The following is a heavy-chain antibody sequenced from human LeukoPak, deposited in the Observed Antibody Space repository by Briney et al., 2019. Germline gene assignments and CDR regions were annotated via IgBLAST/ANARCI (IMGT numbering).Heavy chain of an antibody. V-gene: IGHV3-23*01. D-gene: IGHD2-15*01. Sequence: GGSLRLSCAASGFTFSSYAMSWVRQAPGKGLEWVSAISGSGGSTYYADSVKGRFTISRDNSKNTLYLQMNSLRAEDTAVYYCARELGYCSGASCYFKYYGMDVWGQGTTVTVFS. CDR3: ARELGYCSGASCYFKYYGMDV. J-gene: IGHJ6*02. CDR2: ISGSGGST. CDR1: GFTFSSYA.